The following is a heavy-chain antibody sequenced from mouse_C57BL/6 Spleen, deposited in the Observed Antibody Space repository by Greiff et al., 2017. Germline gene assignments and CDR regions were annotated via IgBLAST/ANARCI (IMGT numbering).Heavy chain of an antibody. CDR2: INPNYGTT. CDR3: AFFITTVVDEAWFAY. CDR1: GYSFTDYN. V-gene: IGHV1-39*01. J-gene: IGHJ3*01. D-gene: IGHD1-1*01. Sequence: VQLKESGPELVKPGASVKISCKASGYSFTDYNMNWVKQSNGKSLEWIGVINPNYGTTSYNQKFKGKATLTVDQSSSTAYMQLNSLTSEDSAVYYCAFFITTVVDEAWFAYWGQGTLVTVSA.